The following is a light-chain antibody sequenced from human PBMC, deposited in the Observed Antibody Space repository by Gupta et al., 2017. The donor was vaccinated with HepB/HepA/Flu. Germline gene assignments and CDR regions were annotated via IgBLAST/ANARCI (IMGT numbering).Light chain of an antibody. V-gene: IGLV2-11*01. CDR3: CSYAANYTLV. CDR1: SNDVGNYNY. Sequence: QSALTQPRPVSGSPGQSVTIFCTGTSNDVGNYNYVSWYQQHPGKAPKLMIFDVSKRPSGVPDRFSGSKSGTTASLTISGLQAEDETDYYCCSYAANYTLVFGGETKLTVL. J-gene: IGLJ3*02. CDR2: DVS.